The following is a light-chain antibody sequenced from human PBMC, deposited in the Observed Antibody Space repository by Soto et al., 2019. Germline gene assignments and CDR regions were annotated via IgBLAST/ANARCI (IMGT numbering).Light chain of an antibody. J-gene: IGKJ4*01. Sequence: DIQMTQSPCTLSASVGDRFAITCRARQSISSWLAWYQQKPGKAPKLLIYDASSLESGVPSRFSGSGSGTEFTLTISSLQPDDFATYYCQQYNSYSPLPFGGGTNVDI. CDR3: QQYNSYSPLP. V-gene: IGKV1-5*01. CDR2: DAS. CDR1: QSISSW.